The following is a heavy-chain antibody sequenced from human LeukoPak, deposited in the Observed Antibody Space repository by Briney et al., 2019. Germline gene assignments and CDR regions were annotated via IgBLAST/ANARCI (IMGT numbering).Heavy chain of an antibody. J-gene: IGHJ4*02. V-gene: IGHV3-20*04. Sequence: RPGGSLRLSCAASGFTFSSYGMSWVRQAPGKGLEWVSGLNWNGGTTGYADSVKGRFTVSRDNAKNFLYLQMNSLRAEDTALYYCATHSYYYGSGSYPHYLDYWGQGTLVTVSS. CDR2: LNWNGGTT. CDR1: GFTFSSYG. D-gene: IGHD3-10*01. CDR3: ATHSYYYGSGSYPHYLDY.